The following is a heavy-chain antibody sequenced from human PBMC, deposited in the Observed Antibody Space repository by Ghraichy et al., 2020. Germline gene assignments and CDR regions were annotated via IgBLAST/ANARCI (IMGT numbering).Heavy chain of an antibody. CDR2: INPSGGTT. J-gene: IGHJ4*02. Sequence: ASVKVSCKASGYPFTSSYIPWVRQAPGQGLEWMGIINPSGGTTSYAQKFQGRVTMTRDTSTSTVYMELSSLRSEDTAVYYCARGCSGCSVDYWGQGTLVTVSS. CDR3: ARGCSGCSVDY. CDR1: GYPFTSSY. D-gene: IGHD6-19*01. V-gene: IGHV1-46*03.